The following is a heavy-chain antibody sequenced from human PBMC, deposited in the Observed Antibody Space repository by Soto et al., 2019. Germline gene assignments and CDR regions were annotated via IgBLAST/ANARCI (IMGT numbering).Heavy chain of an antibody. V-gene: IGHV2-5*01. J-gene: IGHJ4*02. Sequence: QITLKESGPTLVKPTQTLTLTCTYSGFSLRTTGVGVGWIRQPPGKTLEWLGIIYWNDDKRNSPSLKSRFTLASDISKSQVVLTMTNMDPVDTATYYCAHTWGLPFDYWGQGTLVIVSS. CDR2: IYWNDDK. CDR3: AHTWGLPFDY. CDR1: GFSLRTTGVG. D-gene: IGHD3-16*01.